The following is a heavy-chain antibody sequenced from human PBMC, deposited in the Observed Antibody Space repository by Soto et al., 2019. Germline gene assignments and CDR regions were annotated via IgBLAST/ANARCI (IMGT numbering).Heavy chain of an antibody. V-gene: IGHV1-69*02. CDR1: GGTFSSYT. J-gene: IGHJ3*02. Sequence: SVKVSCKASGGTFSSYTISWVRQAPGQGLEWMGRIIPILGIANYAQKFQGRVTITADKSTSTAYMELSSLRSEDTAVYYCARVPWYYDSSGLDDAFGIWGQGTMVTV. D-gene: IGHD3-22*01. CDR2: IIPILGIA. CDR3: ARVPWYYDSSGLDDAFGI.